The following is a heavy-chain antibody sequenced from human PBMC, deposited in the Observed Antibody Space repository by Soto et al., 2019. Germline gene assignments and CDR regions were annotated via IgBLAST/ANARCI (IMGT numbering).Heavy chain of an antibody. CDR1: GGTFSSYT. CDR2: IIPILGIA. Sequence: QVQLVQSGAEVKKPGSSVKVSCKASGGTFSSYTISWVRQAPGQGLEWMGRIIPILGIANYAQKFQGRVTITADKSPSTAYRELSSLRSEDTAVYYCAIERRDGYNYYYFDHWGQGTLVTVSS. D-gene: IGHD5-12*01. J-gene: IGHJ4*02. V-gene: IGHV1-69*08. CDR3: AIERRDGYNYYYFDH.